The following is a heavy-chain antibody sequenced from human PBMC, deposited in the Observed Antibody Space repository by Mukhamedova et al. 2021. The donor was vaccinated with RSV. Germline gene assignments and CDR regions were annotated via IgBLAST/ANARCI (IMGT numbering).Heavy chain of an antibody. J-gene: IGHJ4*02. Sequence: SSYGMHWVRQAPGKGLEWVAVIWYDGSNKYYADSVKGRFTISRDNSKNTLYLQMNSLRAEDTAVYYCARGVGATGAIDYWGQGT. D-gene: IGHD1-26*01. CDR1: SSYG. CDR2: IWYDGSNK. V-gene: IGHV3-33*01. CDR3: ARGVGATGAIDY.